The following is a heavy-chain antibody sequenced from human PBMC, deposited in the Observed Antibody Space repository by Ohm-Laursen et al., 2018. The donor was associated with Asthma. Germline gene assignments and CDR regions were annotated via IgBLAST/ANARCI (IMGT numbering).Heavy chain of an antibody. D-gene: IGHD4-17*01. V-gene: IGHV3-30*03. J-gene: IGHJ2*01. Sequence: SLRLSCSASGFTVSSNYMSWVRQAPGKGLEWVAVISYDGSNKYYADSVQGRFAISRDNSKNTLYLQMDSLRGEDTAVYYCARVARTHEHGDYGDFWYFDLWGRGTLLTVSS. CDR2: ISYDGSNK. CDR3: ARVARTHEHGDYGDFWYFDL. CDR1: GFTVSSNY.